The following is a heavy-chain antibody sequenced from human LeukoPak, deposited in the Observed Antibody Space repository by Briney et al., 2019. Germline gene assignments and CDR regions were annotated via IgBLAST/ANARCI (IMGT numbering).Heavy chain of an antibody. J-gene: IGHJ3*02. CDR2: IYYSGST. D-gene: IGHD5-12*01. V-gene: IGHV4-39*07. CDR1: GGSISSSSYY. CDR3: ARSPSGYVGAFDI. Sequence: PSETLSLTCTVSGGSISSSSYYWGWIRQPPGKGLEWIGSIYYSGSTYYNPSLKSRVTISVDTSKNQFSLKLSSVTAADTAVYYCARSPSGYVGAFDIWGQGTMVTVSS.